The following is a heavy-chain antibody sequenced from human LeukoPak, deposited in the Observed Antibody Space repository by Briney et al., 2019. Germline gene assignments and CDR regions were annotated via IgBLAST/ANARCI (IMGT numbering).Heavy chain of an antibody. V-gene: IGHV4-59*08. CDR3: ARPWTHSFPDV. Sequence: SETLSLTCTVSGGSISSYYWSWIRQPPGKGLEWIGYIYYSGSTNYNPSLKSRVTISVDTSKNQFSLKLSSVTAADTAVYYCARPWTHSFPDVWGKGTTVTVSS. J-gene: IGHJ6*04. D-gene: IGHD3/OR15-3a*01. CDR2: IYYSGST. CDR1: GGSISSYY.